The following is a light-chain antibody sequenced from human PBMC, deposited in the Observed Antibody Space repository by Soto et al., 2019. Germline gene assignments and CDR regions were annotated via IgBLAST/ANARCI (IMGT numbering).Light chain of an antibody. CDR3: AVWDDSLSGVV. CDR1: SSNIGSNY. CDR2: RND. Sequence: QAVVTQPPSASGTPGQRVTISCSGSSSNIGSNYVYWYQQLPRTAPKLLIHRNDQRPSGVPDRFSGSKSGTSASLAISGLRSEDEADFFCAVWDDSLSGVVFGGGTKLTVL. J-gene: IGLJ2*01. V-gene: IGLV1-47*01.